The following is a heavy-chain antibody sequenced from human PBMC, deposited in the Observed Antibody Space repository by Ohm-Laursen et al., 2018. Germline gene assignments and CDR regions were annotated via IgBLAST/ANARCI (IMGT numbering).Heavy chain of an antibody. J-gene: IGHJ4*02. V-gene: IGHV1-2*02. CDR3: ASQIYNDYSSFDY. D-gene: IGHD2-15*01. CDR2: INPKRGGT. Sequence: SSVKVSCKASGYTFTDYYMHWVRQAPGQGLEWMGWINPKRGGTKYAQKFHGRLTMTRDTSISTAYMELNRLTSDDTAVYYCASQIYNDYSSFDYWGQGTLVTVSS. CDR1: GYTFTDYY.